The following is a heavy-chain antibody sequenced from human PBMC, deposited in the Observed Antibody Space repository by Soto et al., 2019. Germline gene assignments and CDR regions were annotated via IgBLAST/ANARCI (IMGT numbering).Heavy chain of an antibody. V-gene: IGHV4-61*01. CDR2: IYYSGST. J-gene: IGHJ3*02. D-gene: IGHD2-21*02. CDR1: GGSVSSGSYY. Sequence: PSETLSLTCTVSGGSVSSGSYYWSWIRQPPGKGLEWIGYIYYSGSTNYIPSLKSRVPISVDTSKNQFSLKLSSVNAADTAVYYCARVGAKVVTATDGFDIWGQGRKVTVSS. CDR3: ARVGAKVVTATDGFDI.